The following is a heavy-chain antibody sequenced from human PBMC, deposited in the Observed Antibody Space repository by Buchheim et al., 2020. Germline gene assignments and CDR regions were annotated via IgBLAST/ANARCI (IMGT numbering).Heavy chain of an antibody. Sequence: EVQLVESGGGLVQPGGSLTLSCAASGFTFSTYGMNWVRQAPGKGLEWVSFITSSSSIVHSADSVMGRFTISRDNAKNSLSLQMNSLRDEDTAVYYCVRDGSFYDFLTAFDYWGQGTL. V-gene: IGHV3-48*02. D-gene: IGHD3-9*01. J-gene: IGHJ4*02. CDR2: ITSSSSIV. CDR3: VRDGSFYDFLTAFDY. CDR1: GFTFSTYG.